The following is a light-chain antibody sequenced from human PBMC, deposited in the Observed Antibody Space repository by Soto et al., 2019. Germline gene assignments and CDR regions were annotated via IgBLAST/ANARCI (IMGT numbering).Light chain of an antibody. J-gene: IGLJ3*02. CDR3: AAWDDSLSGQV. Sequence: QSVLTPPPSASGTPGQRVTISCSGSSSNIGSNYVYWYQQLPGTAPKLLMYRNNLRPSGVPDRFSGSKSGTSASLAISGLRSEDEADYYCAAWDDSLSGQVFGGGTKLTVL. CDR1: SSNIGSNY. CDR2: RNN. V-gene: IGLV1-47*01.